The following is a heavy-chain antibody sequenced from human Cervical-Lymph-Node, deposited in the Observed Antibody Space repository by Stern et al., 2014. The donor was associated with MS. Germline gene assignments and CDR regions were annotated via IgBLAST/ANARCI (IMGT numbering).Heavy chain of an antibody. CDR3: ARVRVSSYDTSGSYYGYYSSGMDV. CDR2: IKHTGST. V-gene: IGHV4-34*01. D-gene: IGHD3-22*01. Sequence: QVQLKQWGAGLLKPSETLSLTCAVSGGSLSGFYWSWIRQTPGKGLEWIGEIKHTGSTTSNPHCKSGVTISLATSKNHFSLKKISGTAADTAVYFCARVRVSSYDTSGSYYGYYSSGMDVWGQGTTVTVSS. J-gene: IGHJ6*02. CDR1: GGSLSGFY.